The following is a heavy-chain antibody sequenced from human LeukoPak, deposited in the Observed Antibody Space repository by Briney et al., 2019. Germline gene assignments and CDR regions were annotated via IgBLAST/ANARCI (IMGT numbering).Heavy chain of an antibody. V-gene: IGHV3-21*06. CDR3: ARDSYVSGSGSPNWFDP. CDR1: GFGLSSYY. J-gene: IGHJ5*02. CDR2: ISSGRNFI. D-gene: IGHD3-10*01. Sequence: PGRSLRLSCAASGFGLSSYYMTWVRQAPGKGLEWVASISSGRNFINYADSVRGRFTISRDNAKNSVYLQMNSLRVEDTAIYYCARDSYVSGSGSPNWFDPWGQGTLVPVSS.